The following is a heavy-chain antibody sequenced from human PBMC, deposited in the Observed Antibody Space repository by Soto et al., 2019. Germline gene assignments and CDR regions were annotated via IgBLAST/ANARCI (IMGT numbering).Heavy chain of an antibody. J-gene: IGHJ6*02. Sequence: QVQLVQSGAEVKKPGSSVKVSCKASGGTFSSYAISWVRQAPGQGLEWMGGIIPIFGTANYAQKFQGRVKXTXXXSXXTASVEMSSLRSEDTAVYYCARRVPAAGYYYGMDVWGQGTTVTVSS. V-gene: IGHV1-69*05. CDR2: IIPIFGTA. CDR1: GGTFSSYA. CDR3: ARRVPAAGYYYGMDV. D-gene: IGHD2-2*01.